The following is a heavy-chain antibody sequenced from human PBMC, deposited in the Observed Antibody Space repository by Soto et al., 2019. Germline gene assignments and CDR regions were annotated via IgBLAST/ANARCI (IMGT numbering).Heavy chain of an antibody. CDR3: ARTDSGDYVPPLDY. Sequence: QVQLVQSGAEVKKPGASVKVSCKASGYTFSNYVISWVRQAPGQGLEWMGTISVYNGDTNYAQKFQGRVTMTTDTSTSTAHMEVRSLRSDDTAVYYCARTDSGDYVPPLDYWGQGTLVTVSS. V-gene: IGHV1-18*01. D-gene: IGHD4-17*01. CDR1: GYTFSNYV. CDR2: ISVYNGDT. J-gene: IGHJ4*02.